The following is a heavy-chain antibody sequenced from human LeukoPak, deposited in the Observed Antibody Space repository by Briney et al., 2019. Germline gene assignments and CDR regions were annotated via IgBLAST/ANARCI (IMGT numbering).Heavy chain of an antibody. Sequence: GASVKVSCKASGYRFSSYGISWVRQAPGQGLEWMGWISAYNGNTNYAQKLQDRVTMITDTSTSTAYMELRSLRSDDTAVYYCGRDGHHYDRRDYSNLDYWGQGTLVTVSS. J-gene: IGHJ4*02. CDR1: GYRFSSYG. CDR2: ISAYNGNT. CDR3: GRDGHHYDRRDYSNLDY. D-gene: IGHD3-22*01. V-gene: IGHV1-18*01.